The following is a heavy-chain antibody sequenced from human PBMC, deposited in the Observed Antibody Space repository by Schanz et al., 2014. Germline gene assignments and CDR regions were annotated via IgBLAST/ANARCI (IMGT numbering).Heavy chain of an antibody. CDR1: GASISSTTYY. D-gene: IGHD3-3*01. Sequence: QLQLQESGPGLVKPSETLSLTCSVSGASISSTTYYWGWVRQPPGKGLEWIGNIYYSGNTYYNPSRESLFTVSIDTSRTHFSLPRTSVTAADTAVYYCARHHDFWSGPDGRYLDLWGQGTLVTVSS. J-gene: IGHJ4*02. V-gene: IGHV4-39*01. CDR3: ARHHDFWSGPDGRYLDL. CDR2: IYYSGNT.